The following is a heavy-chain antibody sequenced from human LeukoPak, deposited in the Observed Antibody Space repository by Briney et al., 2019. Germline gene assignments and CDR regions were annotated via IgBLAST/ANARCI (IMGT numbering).Heavy chain of an antibody. J-gene: IGHJ5*02. CDR1: GFTFSSYE. V-gene: IGHV3-48*03. CDR2: ISSSGSTI. Sequence: GGSLRLSCAASGFTFSSYEMNWVRQAPGKGLEWVSHISSSGSTIYYADSVKGRFTISRDNAKNSLYLQMNSLRAEDTAVYYCARETVVVVPAAMWDWFDPWGQGTLVTVSS. CDR3: ARETVVVVPAAMWDWFDP. D-gene: IGHD2-2*01.